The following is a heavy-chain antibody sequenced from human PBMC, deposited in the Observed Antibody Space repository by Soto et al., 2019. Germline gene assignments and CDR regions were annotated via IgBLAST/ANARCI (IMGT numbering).Heavy chain of an antibody. Sequence: ASVKVSCKASGGTFSSYAISWVRQAPGQGLEWMGEIIPIFGTANYAQKFQGRVTITADESTSTAYMELSSLRSEDTAVYYCARPRDIVLMVYSTHDYYYGMDVWGQGTTVTVSS. J-gene: IGHJ6*02. CDR1: GGTFSSYA. D-gene: IGHD2-8*01. CDR3: ARPRDIVLMVYSTHDYYYGMDV. V-gene: IGHV1-69*13. CDR2: IIPIFGTA.